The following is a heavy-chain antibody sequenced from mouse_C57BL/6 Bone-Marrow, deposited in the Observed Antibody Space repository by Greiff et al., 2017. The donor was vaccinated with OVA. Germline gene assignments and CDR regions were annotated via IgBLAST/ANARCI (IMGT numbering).Heavy chain of an antibody. CDR3: ARKWGLLPFDY. CDR2: IHPNSGST. Sequence: QVHVKQPGAELVKPGASVKLSCKASGYTFTSYWMHWVKQRPGQGLEWIGMIHPNSGSTNYNEKFKSKATLTVDKSSSTAYMQLSSLTSEDSAVYYCARKWGLLPFDYWGQGTTLTVSS. V-gene: IGHV1-64*01. D-gene: IGHD1-1*01. CDR1: GYTFTSYW. J-gene: IGHJ2*01.